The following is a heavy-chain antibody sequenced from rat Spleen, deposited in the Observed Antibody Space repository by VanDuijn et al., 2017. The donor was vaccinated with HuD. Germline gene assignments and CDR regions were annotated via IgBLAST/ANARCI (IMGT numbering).Heavy chain of an antibody. V-gene: IGHV5-22*01. CDR2: ISYEGNTA. CDR3: VKAGPYGYSVDY. J-gene: IGHJ2*01. Sequence: EVQLVESGGGLVQPGRSLKLSCAASGFTLSDYVMHWIRQAPTKGLEWVASISYEGNTAFYGDSMKGRLTISRDNAKSTLYLQISSLRSEDTATYYRVKAGPYGYSVDYWGQGVVVTVSS. D-gene: IGHD4-1*01. CDR1: GFTLSDYV.